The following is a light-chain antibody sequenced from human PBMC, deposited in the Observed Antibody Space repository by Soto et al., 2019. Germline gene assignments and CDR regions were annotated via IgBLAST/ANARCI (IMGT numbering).Light chain of an antibody. CDR3: SSYTATTTHDD. CDR1: SSDVGDHNY. V-gene: IGLV2-14*01. CDR2: EVN. J-gene: IGLJ1*01. Sequence: SVLAQPAAVSGSPGQSITISCTGTSSDVGDHNYVSWYQQKPGKAPKLLISEVNNRPSGVSNRFSGSKSGNTASLTFSGLRPDDEADYYCSSYTATTTHDDFGSGTKVTVL.